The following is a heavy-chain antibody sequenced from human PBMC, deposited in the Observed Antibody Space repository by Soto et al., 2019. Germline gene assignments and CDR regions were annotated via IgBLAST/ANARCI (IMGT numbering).Heavy chain of an antibody. V-gene: IGHV3-23*01. CDR1: GFTFSSYA. J-gene: IGHJ4*02. D-gene: IGHD3-10*01. CDR2: ISGSGGST. Sequence: GGSLRLSCAASGFTFSSYAMSWVRQAPGKGLEWVSAISGSGGSTYYADSVKGRFTISRDNSKNTLYLQMNSLRAEDTAVYYCARNRRITMVRGVVRVPYYFDYWGQGTLVTVSS. CDR3: ARNRRITMVRGVVRVPYYFDY.